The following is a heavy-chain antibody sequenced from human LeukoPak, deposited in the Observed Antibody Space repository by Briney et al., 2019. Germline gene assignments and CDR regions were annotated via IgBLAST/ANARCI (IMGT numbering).Heavy chain of an antibody. CDR2: INHSGST. CDR3: ARASSPNNWFDP. J-gene: IGHJ5*02. V-gene: IGHV4-34*01. Sequence: ASETLSLTCAVYGGSFSGYYWSWIRQPPGKGLEWIGEINHSGSTNYNPSLKSRVTIPVDTSKNQSSLKLSSVTAADTAVYYCARASSPNNWFDPWGQGTLVTVSS. CDR1: GGSFSGYY.